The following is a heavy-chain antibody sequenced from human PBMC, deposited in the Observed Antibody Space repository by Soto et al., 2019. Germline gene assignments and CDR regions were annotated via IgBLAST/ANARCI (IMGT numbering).Heavy chain of an antibody. Sequence: QVQLQESGPGLVKPSGTLSLTCGVFGGSISNSNWWTWVRQPPGKGLEWVGEIYHSVSTNYNSSLMSRVTISLDKVNNQFSLKLTSVTAADTAVYYCAHRPIVGAAIWGQGTLVTVSS. D-gene: IGHD1-26*01. J-gene: IGHJ4*02. CDR2: IYHSVST. CDR3: AHRPIVGAAI. CDR1: GGSISNSNW. V-gene: IGHV4-4*02.